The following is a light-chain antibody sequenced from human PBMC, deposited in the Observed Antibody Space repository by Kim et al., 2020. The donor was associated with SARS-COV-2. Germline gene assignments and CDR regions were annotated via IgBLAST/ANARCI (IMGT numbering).Light chain of an antibody. J-gene: IGKJ4*01. CDR2: WAS. Sequence: RATINCKSSQSVLYSSNNKNYLAWYQQKPGQPPKLLIYWASTRESGVPDRFSGSGSGTDFTLTISSLQAEDVAVYYCQQYYSTRLTFGGGTKVEI. V-gene: IGKV4-1*01. CDR1: QSVLYSSNNKNY. CDR3: QQYYSTRLT.